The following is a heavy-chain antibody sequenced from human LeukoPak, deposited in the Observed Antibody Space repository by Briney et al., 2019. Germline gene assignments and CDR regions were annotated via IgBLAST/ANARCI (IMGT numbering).Heavy chain of an antibody. V-gene: IGHV4-34*01. CDR1: GGSFSGYY. D-gene: IGHD3-22*01. Sequence: SETLSLTCAVYGGSFSGYYWSWIRQPPGKGLEWIGEINHSGSTNYNPSLKSRVTISVDTSKNQFSLKLSSVTAADTAVYYCATNPFYYASSGYYSSWGQGTLVTVSS. CDR3: ATNPFYYASSGYYSS. CDR2: INHSGST. J-gene: IGHJ5*02.